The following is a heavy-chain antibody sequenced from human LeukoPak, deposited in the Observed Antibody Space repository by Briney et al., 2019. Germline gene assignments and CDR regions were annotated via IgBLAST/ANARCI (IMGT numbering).Heavy chain of an antibody. J-gene: IGHJ4*02. CDR2: IKQDGSEK. CDR3: ARDLSGGRTV. Sequence: PGGSLRLSCAASRFTFSRYWMNWVRQAPGKGLEWVATIKQDGSEKYYVDSVKGRFTVSRDNAKNSLYLQMNSLRAEDTATYYCARDLSGGRTVWGQGTLVTVSS. V-gene: IGHV3-7*01. D-gene: IGHD2-2*01. CDR1: RFTFSRYW.